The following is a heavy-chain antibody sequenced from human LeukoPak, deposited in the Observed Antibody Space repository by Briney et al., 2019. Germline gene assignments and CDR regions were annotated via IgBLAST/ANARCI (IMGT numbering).Heavy chain of an antibody. CDR2: IWYDGSNK. CDR1: GFTFSSYG. Sequence: GGSLRLSCAASGFTFSSYGMHWVRQAPGKGLEWVAVIWYDGSNKYYADSVKGRFTISRDNSKNTLYLQINSLRAEDTAVYYCAKDRLEVVTGDDAFDIWGQGTMVTVSS. CDR3: AKDRLEVVTGDDAFDI. J-gene: IGHJ3*02. D-gene: IGHD2-21*02. V-gene: IGHV3-33*06.